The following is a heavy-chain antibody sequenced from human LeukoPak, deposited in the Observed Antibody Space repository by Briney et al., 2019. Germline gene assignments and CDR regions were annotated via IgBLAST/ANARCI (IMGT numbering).Heavy chain of an antibody. CDR1: GITLTYDW. D-gene: IGHD2-2*01. V-gene: IGHV3-15*01. Sequence: GGSLRLSCAPSGITLTYDWMSWVRQAPGKGLEWVGRIKSKTDGETTDYAAPVKGRFTVSRDDSKNMVALQMNSLKTEDTAVYYCTKERYCASTTCPGAFDLWGQGTMVTVSS. CDR3: TKERYCASTTCPGAFDL. J-gene: IGHJ3*01. CDR2: IKSKTDGETT.